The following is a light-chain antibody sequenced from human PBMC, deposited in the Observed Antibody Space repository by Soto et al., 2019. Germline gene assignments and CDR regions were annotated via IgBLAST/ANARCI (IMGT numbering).Light chain of an antibody. CDR1: TGAVTGGYY. Sequence: QAVVTQEPSLTVSPGGTVTLTCASSTGAVTGGYYPNWFQRKPGQAPRPLIYSTSNKHSWTPARFSGSLLGGKAALTLSGVQPEDVAEYYCLLYYGGAQLIFGGGTKLTVL. CDR2: STS. J-gene: IGLJ2*01. V-gene: IGLV7-43*01. CDR3: LLYYGGAQLI.